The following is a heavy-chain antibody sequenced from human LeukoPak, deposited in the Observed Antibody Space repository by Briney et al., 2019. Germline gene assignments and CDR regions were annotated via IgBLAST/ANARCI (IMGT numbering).Heavy chain of an antibody. CDR3: AREVAAAGKGNYFDY. Sequence: PSETLSLTCAVYGGSFSGYYWSWIRQPPGKGLEWIGEINHSGSTNYNPSLKSRVTISVDTSKNQFSLKLSSVTAADTAVYYCAREVAAAGKGNYFDYWGQGTLVTVSS. CDR2: INHSGST. D-gene: IGHD6-13*01. V-gene: IGHV4-34*01. J-gene: IGHJ4*02. CDR1: GGSFSGYY.